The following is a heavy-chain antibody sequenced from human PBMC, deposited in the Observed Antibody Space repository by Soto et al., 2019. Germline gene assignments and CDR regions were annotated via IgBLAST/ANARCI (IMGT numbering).Heavy chain of an antibody. CDR2: ISAYNGNT. CDR3: AKGSGYTPFDY. CDR1: GFTITSSC. V-gene: IGHV1-18*01. Sequence: APAEPSSKACGFTITSSCMSWVQQAPGQGLEWMGWISAYNGNTNYAQKLQGRVTMTTDTSTSTAYMELRSLRSDDTAVYYCAKGSGYTPFDYWGQGTLVTVSS. J-gene: IGHJ4*02. D-gene: IGHD5-12*01.